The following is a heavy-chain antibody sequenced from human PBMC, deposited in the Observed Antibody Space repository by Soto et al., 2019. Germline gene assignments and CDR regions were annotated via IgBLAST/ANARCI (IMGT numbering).Heavy chain of an antibody. CDR2: IWYDGSNK. V-gene: IGHV3-33*01. D-gene: IGHD3-9*01. CDR1: GFTFSSYG. CDR3: ARVGYDILTGYWYYFDY. Sequence: GGSLRLSCAASGFTFSSYGMHWVRQAPGKGLEWVAVIWYDGSNKYYADSVKGRFTISRDNSENTLYLQMNSLRAEDTAVYYCARVGYDILTGYWYYFDYWGQGTLVTVSS. J-gene: IGHJ4*02.